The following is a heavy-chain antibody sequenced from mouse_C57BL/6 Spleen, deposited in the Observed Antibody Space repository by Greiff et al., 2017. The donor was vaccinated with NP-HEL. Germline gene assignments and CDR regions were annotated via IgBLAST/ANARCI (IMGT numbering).Heavy chain of an antibody. CDR2: ISGGGGNT. CDR3: ARQRSNYYAMDY. J-gene: IGHJ4*01. Sequence: DVMLVESGGGLVKPGGSLKLSCAASGFTFSSYTMSWVRQTPEKRLEWVATISGGGGNTYYPDSVKGRFTISRDNAKNTLYLQMSSLRSEDTALYYCARQRSNYYAMDYWGQGTSVTVSS. V-gene: IGHV5-9*01. CDR1: GFTFSSYT. D-gene: IGHD2-5*01.